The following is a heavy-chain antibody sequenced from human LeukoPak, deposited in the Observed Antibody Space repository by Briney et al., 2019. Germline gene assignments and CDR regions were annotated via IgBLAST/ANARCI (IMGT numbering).Heavy chain of an antibody. CDR2: INPNSGGT. J-gene: IGHJ5*02. Sequence: ASVKVSCKASGYTFTGYYMHWVRQAPGQGLEWMGWINPNSGGTNYAQKFQGRVTMTRETSISTAYMELSSLRSEDTAVYYCASLLYDFWSGYSNWFDPWGQGTLVTVSS. V-gene: IGHV1-2*02. CDR3: ASLLYDFWSGYSNWFDP. D-gene: IGHD3-3*01. CDR1: GYTFTGYY.